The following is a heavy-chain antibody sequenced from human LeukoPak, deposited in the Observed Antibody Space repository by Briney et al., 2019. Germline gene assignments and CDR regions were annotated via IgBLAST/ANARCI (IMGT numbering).Heavy chain of an antibody. CDR1: GFTFSDYW. CDR2: IGPDGSSP. D-gene: IGHD5-18*01. J-gene: IGHJ3*02. Sequence: PGGSLRLSCTASGFTFSDYWMHWVRQVPGERPIWVSHIGPDGSSPTYADSVKGRFTISRDNAKNTLYLQMNSLRAEDTAVYYCARGGYTYGPATLGALDIWGPGTMVPVSS. CDR3: ARGGYTYGPATLGALDI. V-gene: IGHV3-74*03.